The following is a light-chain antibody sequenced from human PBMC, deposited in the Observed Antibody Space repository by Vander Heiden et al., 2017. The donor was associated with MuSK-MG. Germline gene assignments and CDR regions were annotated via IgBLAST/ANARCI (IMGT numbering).Light chain of an antibody. J-gene: IGKJ4*01. CDR1: QSISNN. CDR2: AAS. V-gene: IGKV1-39*01. Sequence: DIQMTQSPSSLSASVGDRVTITCRASQSISNNLNWYQQKPGKAPKLLIFAASNLQSGVPTRFSGSGSGTDFTLTISRLQPEDFATYYCQQSDSTPLTFGGGTKVDIK. CDR3: QQSDSTPLT.